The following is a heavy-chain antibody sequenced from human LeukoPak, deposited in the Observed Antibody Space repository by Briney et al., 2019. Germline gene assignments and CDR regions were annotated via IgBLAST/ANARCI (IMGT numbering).Heavy chain of an antibody. CDR2: VDPEDGET. V-gene: IGHV1-69-2*01. CDR1: GYTFTDYY. D-gene: IGHD1-26*01. CDR3: ATVGGSYSDY. J-gene: IGHJ4*02. Sequence: ASVRVSCKVSGYTFTDYYMHWVQQAPGKGLEWMGLVDPEDGETIYAEKFQGRVTITADTSTDTAYMELSSLRSEDTAVYYCATVGGSYSDYWGQGTLVTVSS.